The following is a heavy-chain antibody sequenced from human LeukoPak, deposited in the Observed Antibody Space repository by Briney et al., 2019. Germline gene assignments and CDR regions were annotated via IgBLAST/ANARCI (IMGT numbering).Heavy chain of an antibody. CDR1: EFTFSSYG. J-gene: IGHJ4*02. CDR2: IWHDGSNK. V-gene: IGHV3-33*01. CDR3: TRGAMAAAGGAFDF. D-gene: IGHD6-13*01. Sequence: GGSLRLSCAASEFTFSSYGMHWVRQAPGKGLEWVAVIWHDGSNKYYADSVKGRFTISRDNSKSTLYLQMNSLSAEDTAVYYCTRGAMAAAGGAFDFWGQGTLVTVSS.